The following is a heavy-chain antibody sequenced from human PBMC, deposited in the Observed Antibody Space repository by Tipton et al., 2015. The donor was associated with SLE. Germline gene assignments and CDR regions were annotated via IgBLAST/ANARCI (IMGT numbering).Heavy chain of an antibody. CDR2: IYRSGTA. Sequence: TLSLTCIVSGGSISNYYWSWIRQSPGKGLEWIGSIYRSGTADYNPSLKSRVTMSVDTSKNQFSLKLHSVTAADTAVYYCARDPYDSWSDYQATFDYCGQGALVAVSP. CDR3: ARDPYDSWSDYQATFDY. D-gene: IGHD3-3*01. J-gene: IGHJ4*02. CDR1: GGSISNYY. V-gene: IGHV4-4*07.